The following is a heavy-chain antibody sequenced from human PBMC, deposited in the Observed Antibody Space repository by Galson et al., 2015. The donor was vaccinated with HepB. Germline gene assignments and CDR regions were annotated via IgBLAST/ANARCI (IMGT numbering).Heavy chain of an antibody. CDR2: ISYGGSNK. D-gene: IGHD3-10*01. V-gene: IGHV3-30*04. CDR1: GFTFSSYA. Sequence: SLRLSCAASGFTFSSYAMHWVRQAPGKGLEWVAVISYGGSNKYYADSVKGRFTISRDNSKNTLYLQMNSLRAEDTAVYYCASSAGFNYYGSDPDPWGQGTLVTVSS. J-gene: IGHJ5*02. CDR3: ASSAGFNYYGSDPDP.